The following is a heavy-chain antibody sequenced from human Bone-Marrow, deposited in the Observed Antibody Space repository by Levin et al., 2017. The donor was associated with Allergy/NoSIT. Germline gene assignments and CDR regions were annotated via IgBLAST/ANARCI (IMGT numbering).Heavy chain of an antibody. CDR1: GFTFSTYT. D-gene: IGHD3-10*01. V-gene: IGHV3-30-3*01. Sequence: PGESLKISCVVSGFTFSTYTMNWVRQAPGKGLEWVAVISYDGSNKDYADSVKGRFTISRDDSKNTSFLQMNSLRPEDTALYYCARAMQVLEWFGEAYGMDVWGQGTTVTVSS. CDR3: ARAMQVLEWFGEAYGMDV. J-gene: IGHJ6*02. CDR2: ISYDGSNK.